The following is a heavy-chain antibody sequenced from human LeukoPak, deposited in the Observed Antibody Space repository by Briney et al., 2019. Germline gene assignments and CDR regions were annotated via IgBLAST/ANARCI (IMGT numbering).Heavy chain of an antibody. J-gene: IGHJ4*02. V-gene: IGHV3-53*01. Sequence: GGSLRLSCAAPGFTVSSNYMSWVRQAPGKGLEWVSVIYSGGSTYYADSVKGRLTISRDNSKNTLYLQMNSLRAEDTAVYYCARVLPYDGYFDYWGQGTLVTVSS. CDR1: GFTVSSNY. CDR2: IYSGGST. CDR3: ARVLPYDGYFDY. D-gene: IGHD5-12*01.